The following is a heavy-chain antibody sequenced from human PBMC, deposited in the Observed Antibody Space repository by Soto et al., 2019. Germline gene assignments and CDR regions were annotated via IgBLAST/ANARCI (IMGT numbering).Heavy chain of an antibody. J-gene: IGHJ5*02. CDR2: TYYRSKWYN. V-gene: IGHV6-1*01. CDR3: ARGLAVAGTWAWFDP. D-gene: IGHD6-19*01. Sequence: PSQTLSLTCVISGDSVSGSRAAWNWIRQSPSRGLEWLGRTYYRSKWYNDYAVSVESRITIHADPSKNQVSLQLNSVTPEDTAMYYCARGLAVAGTWAWFDPWGQGTLVNVSS. CDR1: GDSVSGSRAA.